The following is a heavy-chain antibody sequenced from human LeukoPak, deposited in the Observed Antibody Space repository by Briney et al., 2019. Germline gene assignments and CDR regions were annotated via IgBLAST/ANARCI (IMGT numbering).Heavy chain of an antibody. D-gene: IGHD6-13*01. CDR3: TSYSDVHV. CDR2: IKTKSDGGTA. J-gene: IGHJ6*02. V-gene: IGHV3-15*01. CDR1: GITFGHAW. Sequence: KSGGSLRLSCAASGITFGHAWLSWVRQGPGKGLEWVGRIKTKSDGGTADYAAPVKGRFTISRDDSKSTLYLQMNSLMTDGTAVYYCTSYSDVHVWGQGTTVTVSS.